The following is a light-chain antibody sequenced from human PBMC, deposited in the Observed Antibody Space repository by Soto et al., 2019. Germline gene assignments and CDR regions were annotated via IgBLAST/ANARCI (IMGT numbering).Light chain of an antibody. CDR1: QGISTY. V-gene: IGKV1-27*01. CDR3: QKYDTAPLT. J-gene: IGKJ1*01. Sequence: DIQMTQSPSSRSSSVGDRVTIACRPSQGISTYLAWNQQKPGKVPKLLIYAASTLLSGVPSRFSGSGSGTDFTLTISSLQPEDVATYYCQKYDTAPLTFGQGTKV. CDR2: AAS.